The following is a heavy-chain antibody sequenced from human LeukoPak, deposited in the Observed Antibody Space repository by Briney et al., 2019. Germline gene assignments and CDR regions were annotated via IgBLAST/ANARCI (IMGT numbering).Heavy chain of an antibody. CDR3: ARDLWFDGGANDY. CDR1: GGTFSSYV. V-gene: IGHV1-69*13. D-gene: IGHD3-10*01. J-gene: IGHJ4*02. Sequence: ASVKVSCKASGGTFSSYVINWVRQAPGQGLEWMGGILPIFGTSIYAQQFQGRVTITADESTSTAYMELSSLRSEDTAVYYCARDLWFDGGANDYWGQGTLVTVSS. CDR2: ILPIFGTS.